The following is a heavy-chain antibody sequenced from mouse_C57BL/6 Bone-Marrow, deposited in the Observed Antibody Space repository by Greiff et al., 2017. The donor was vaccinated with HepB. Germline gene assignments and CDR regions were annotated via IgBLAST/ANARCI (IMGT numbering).Heavy chain of an antibody. CDR3: TRVYDGYYIDY. Sequence: VQLQQSGAELVRPGASVTLSCKASGYTFTDYEMHWVKQTPVHGLEWIGAIDPETGGTAYNQKFKGKAILTADKSSSTAYMELRSLTSEDSAVYYCTRVYDGYYIDYWGQGTTLTVSS. CDR2: IDPETGGT. J-gene: IGHJ2*01. V-gene: IGHV1-15*01. D-gene: IGHD2-3*01. CDR1: GYTFTDYE.